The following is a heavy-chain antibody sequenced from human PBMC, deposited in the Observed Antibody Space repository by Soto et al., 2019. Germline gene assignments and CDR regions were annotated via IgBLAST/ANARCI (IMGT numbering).Heavy chain of an antibody. J-gene: IGHJ4*02. CDR3: AQGSGSYSAVFDY. V-gene: IGHV1-69*02. CDR2: IIPILGIA. Sequence: QVQMVQSGAEVKKPGSSVKVSCKASGGTFSSYTISWVRQAPGQGLEWMGRIIPILGIANYAQKFQGRVTITADKATSTAYMELSSLRSDDTAVYYLAQGSGSYSAVFDYWVQGTLVTVSS. D-gene: IGHD3-10*01. CDR1: GGTFSSYT.